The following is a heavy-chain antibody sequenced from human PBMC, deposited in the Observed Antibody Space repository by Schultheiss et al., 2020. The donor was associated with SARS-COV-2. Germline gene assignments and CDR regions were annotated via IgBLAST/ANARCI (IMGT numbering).Heavy chain of an antibody. V-gene: IGHV3-53*01. J-gene: IGHJ5*02. CDR3: ARHQQQLVLPPVYWFDP. D-gene: IGHD6-13*01. Sequence: GGSLRLSCAASGFTVSSNYMSWVRQAPGKGLEWVSVIYSGGSTYYADSVKGRFTISRDNSKNTLYLQMNSLRAEDTAVYYCARHQQQLVLPPVYWFDPWGQGTLVTVSS. CDR1: GFTVSSNY. CDR2: IYSGGST.